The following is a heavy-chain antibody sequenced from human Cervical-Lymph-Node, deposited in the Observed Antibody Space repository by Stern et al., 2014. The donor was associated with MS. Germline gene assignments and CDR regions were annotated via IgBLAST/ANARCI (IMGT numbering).Heavy chain of an antibody. J-gene: IGHJ4*02. V-gene: IGHV5-51*01. CDR2: VYPGESDI. Sequence: VQLVQSGAEVKKPGESLKISCKGSGYSFTANWIAWVRQMPGKGLEWRGIVYPGESDIRYSPSFQGKVTISADKSISTAYRQWSSLKASDTAMYYCARDYGDYAFDYWGQGTLVTVSS. CDR3: ARDYGDYAFDY. D-gene: IGHD4-17*01. CDR1: GYSFTANW.